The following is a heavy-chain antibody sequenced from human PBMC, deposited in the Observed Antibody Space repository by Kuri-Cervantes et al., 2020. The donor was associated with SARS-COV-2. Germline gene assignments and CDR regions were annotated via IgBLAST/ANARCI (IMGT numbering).Heavy chain of an antibody. Sequence: SVKVSCKASGGTFSSYAISWVRQAPGQGLEWMGGIIPIFGTANYARKFQGRVTITADESTSTAYMELSSLRSEDTAVYYCASELGYYGSGSHFDYWGQGTLVTVSS. CDR3: ASELGYYGSGSHFDY. V-gene: IGHV1-69*13. J-gene: IGHJ4*02. CDR1: GGTFSSYA. D-gene: IGHD3-10*01. CDR2: IIPIFGTA.